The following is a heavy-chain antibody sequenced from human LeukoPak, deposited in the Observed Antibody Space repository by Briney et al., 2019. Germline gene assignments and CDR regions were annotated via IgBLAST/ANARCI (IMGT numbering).Heavy chain of an antibody. CDR1: GFSISNYQ. V-gene: IGHV3-21*01. Sequence: GSLRLSCVGSGFSISNYQMNWVRQAQGEGLEWVSSISSSGSFIYYADSVKGRFTISRDNARNSLFLQMNSLRAEDTAVYYCARDLRYCSSASCSENGAFDIWGQGTMVTVSS. CDR2: ISSSGSFI. J-gene: IGHJ3*02. D-gene: IGHD2-2*01. CDR3: ARDLRYCSSASCSENGAFDI.